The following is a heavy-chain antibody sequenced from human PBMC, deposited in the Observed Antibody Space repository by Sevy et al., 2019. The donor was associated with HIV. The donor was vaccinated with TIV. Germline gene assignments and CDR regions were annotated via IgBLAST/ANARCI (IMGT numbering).Heavy chain of an antibody. D-gene: IGHD2-8*01. CDR1: GLTFNSHA. CDR3: AKDYMLYLWRGYFDS. J-gene: IGHJ4*02. V-gene: IGHV3-23*01. CDR2: ISGSGETT. Sequence: GGSLRLSCAASGLTFNSHAMSWVRQPPGRGLEWVSAISGSGETTVYADSVRGRFTISRDNSKNTLFLVMNSLRADDRAVYYCAKDYMLYLWRGYFDSWGQGTLATVSS.